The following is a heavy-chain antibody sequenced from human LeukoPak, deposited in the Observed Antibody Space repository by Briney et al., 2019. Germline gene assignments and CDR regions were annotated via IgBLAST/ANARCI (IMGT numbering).Heavy chain of an antibody. CDR1: GFTFSSYS. J-gene: IGHJ4*02. Sequence: GGSLRLSCAASGFTFSSYSMNWVRQAPGKGLEWVSSISSSSSYIYYADSVKGRFTISRDNAKSSLYLQMNSLRAEDTAVYYCAKEAGGHHLFDYWGQGTLVTVSS. CDR3: AKEAGGHHLFDY. V-gene: IGHV3-21*04. D-gene: IGHD6-19*01. CDR2: ISSSSSYI.